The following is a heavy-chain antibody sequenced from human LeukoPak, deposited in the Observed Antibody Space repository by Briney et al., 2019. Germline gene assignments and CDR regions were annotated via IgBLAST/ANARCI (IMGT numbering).Heavy chain of an antibody. Sequence: GGSLRLSCAASGFTFSSYAMSWVRQAPGKGLEWVSAISGSGGSTYYADSVKGRFTISRDNSKNTRYLQMNSLRAEATAVYYCAKVCLKGFYYYGMDVWGQGTTVTVSS. D-gene: IGHD3-16*01. CDR2: ISGSGGST. V-gene: IGHV3-23*01. CDR3: AKVCLKGFYYYGMDV. CDR1: GFTFSSYA. J-gene: IGHJ6*02.